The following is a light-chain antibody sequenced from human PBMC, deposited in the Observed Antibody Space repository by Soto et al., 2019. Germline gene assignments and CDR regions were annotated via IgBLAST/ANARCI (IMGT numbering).Light chain of an antibody. CDR1: SSDVGDYNY. CDR3: SSYTSSSTPYV. CDR2: DVS. J-gene: IGLJ1*01. V-gene: IGLV2-14*01. Sequence: QSALTQPASVSGSPGQSITISCTGTSSDVGDYNYVSWYQQHPGKAPKPMIYDVSNRPSGVSNRFSGSKSGNTASLTISGLQAEDEADYYCSSYTSSSTPYVFRSGTKATVL.